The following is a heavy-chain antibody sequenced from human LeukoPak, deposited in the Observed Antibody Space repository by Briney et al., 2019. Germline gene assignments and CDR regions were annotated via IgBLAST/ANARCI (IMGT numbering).Heavy chain of an antibody. D-gene: IGHD4-17*01. CDR2: FDPEDGET. J-gene: IGHJ4*02. Sequence: VASVKVSCKVSGYTLTELSMHWVRQAPGKGLEWMGGFDPEDGETIYAQKFQGRVTMTEDTSTDTAYMELSSLRSEDTAVYYCAASCGDYGVDNLDYWGQGTLVTVSS. V-gene: IGHV1-24*01. CDR3: AASCGDYGVDNLDY. CDR1: GYTLTELS.